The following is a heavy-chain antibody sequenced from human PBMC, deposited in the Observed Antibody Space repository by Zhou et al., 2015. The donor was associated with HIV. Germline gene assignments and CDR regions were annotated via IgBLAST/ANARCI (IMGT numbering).Heavy chain of an antibody. CDR1: GGTFSSYA. CDR2: IIPIFGTA. V-gene: IGHV1-69*01. Sequence: QVQLVQSGAEVKKPGSSVKVSCKASGGTFSSYAISWVRQAPGQGLEWMGGIIPIFGTANYAQKFQGRVTITADESTSTAYMELSSLRSEDTAVYYCARVFLSSRYYDFWSGYYTFDYWGQGTLVTVSS. CDR3: ARVFLSSRYYDFWSGYYTFDY. D-gene: IGHD3-3*01. J-gene: IGHJ4*02.